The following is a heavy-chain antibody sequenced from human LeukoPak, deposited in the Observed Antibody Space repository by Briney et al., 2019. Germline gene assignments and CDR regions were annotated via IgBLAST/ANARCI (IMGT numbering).Heavy chain of an antibody. CDR1: GFTFSIYW. CDR3: ARIPSSRQLLHFDY. Sequence: GGSLRLSCAASGFTFSIYWMNWVRQAPGKGLEWVANIMQDGSEKYYVDSVKGRFTISRDISKNMLYLQMNSLRAEDTAVYYCARIPSSRQLLHFDYWGQGTLVTVSS. V-gene: IGHV3-7*03. D-gene: IGHD6-13*01. J-gene: IGHJ4*02. CDR2: IMQDGSEK.